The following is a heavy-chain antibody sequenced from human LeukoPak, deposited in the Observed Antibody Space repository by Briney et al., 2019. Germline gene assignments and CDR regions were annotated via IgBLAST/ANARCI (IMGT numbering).Heavy chain of an antibody. CDR3: ARALSDYYDSVWFDP. D-gene: IGHD3-22*01. V-gene: IGHV1-8*03. Sequence: ASVKVSCKASGYTFTGYYMHWVRQAPGQGLEWMGWINPKSGGTGYAQKFQGRVTITRNTSISTAYMELSSLRSEDTAVYYCARALSDYYDSVWFDPWGQGTLVTVSS. CDR2: INPKSGGT. CDR1: GYTFTGYY. J-gene: IGHJ5*02.